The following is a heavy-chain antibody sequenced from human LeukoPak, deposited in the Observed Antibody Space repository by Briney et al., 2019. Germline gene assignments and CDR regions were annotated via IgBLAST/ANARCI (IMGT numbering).Heavy chain of an antibody. CDR3: ARDRVGVGSSGWEN. J-gene: IGHJ4*02. Sequence: ASVKVSCKASGYTFTSYDINWVRQATGQGLEWMGWMNPNSGNTGYVQKFQGRVTMTRDTPISTAYMELSSLTSEDTAIYYCARDRVGVGSSGWENWGQGTLVTVSS. D-gene: IGHD6-19*01. CDR2: MNPNSGNT. CDR1: GYTFTSYD. V-gene: IGHV1-8*01.